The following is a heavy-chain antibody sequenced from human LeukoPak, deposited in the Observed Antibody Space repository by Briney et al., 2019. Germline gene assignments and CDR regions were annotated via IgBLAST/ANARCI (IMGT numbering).Heavy chain of an antibody. V-gene: IGHV4-4*02. D-gene: IGHD3-10*01. J-gene: IGHJ4*02. CDR1: GGSISSSNW. CDR2: IYHSGST. Sequence: SGTLSLTCAVSGGSISSSNWWSWVRQPPGKGLEWIGEIYHSGSTNYNPSLKSRVTISVDKSKNQFSLKLSSVTAADTAMYYRASRSALLWFGNWGQGTLVTVSS. CDR3: ASRSALLWFGN.